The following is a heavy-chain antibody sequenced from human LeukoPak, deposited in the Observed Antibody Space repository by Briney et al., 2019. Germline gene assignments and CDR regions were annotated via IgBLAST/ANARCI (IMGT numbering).Heavy chain of an antibody. J-gene: IGHJ3*02. D-gene: IGHD6-19*01. CDR3: ARDAPYSSGWIPDAFDI. CDR2: ISSSGSTI. V-gene: IGHV3-11*04. CDR1: GFTFSDYY. Sequence: PGGSLRLSCAASGFTFSDYYMSWIRQASGKGLEWVSYISSSGSTIYYADSVKGRFTISRDNSKNTLYPQMNSLRAEDTAVYYCARDAPYSSGWIPDAFDIWGQGTMVTVSS.